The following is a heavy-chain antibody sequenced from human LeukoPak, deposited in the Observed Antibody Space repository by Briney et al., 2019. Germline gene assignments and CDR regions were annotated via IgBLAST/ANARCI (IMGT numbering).Heavy chain of an antibody. D-gene: IGHD2-2*01. CDR2: ISCYNGNT. CDR1: SDGFVSGG. J-gene: IGHJ3*02. CDR3: ARTPYQPLDAFDI. V-gene: IGHV1-18*01. Sequence: SLTLSCKTRSDGFVSGGSSDLGYPPRQEIERMGWISCYNGNTYYAHKFQGRVTLTKDTSTSTAYMELRSLRSDDTAVYYCARTPYQPLDAFDIWGQGTMFTVSA.